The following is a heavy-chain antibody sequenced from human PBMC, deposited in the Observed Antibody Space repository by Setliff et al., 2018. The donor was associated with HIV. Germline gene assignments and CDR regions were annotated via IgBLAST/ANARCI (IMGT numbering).Heavy chain of an antibody. CDR2: IWSDGIDE. Sequence: PGGSLRLSCAASGFTFSTHNMHWVRQAPGEGLEWVAVIWSDGIDEDYSASVKGRFTISRDNSKNMLYLQMNNLRAEDTAIYYCARAGNVGGDYNDYWGQGTLVTVSS. J-gene: IGHJ4*02. D-gene: IGHD2-15*01. V-gene: IGHV3-33*01. CDR1: GFTFSTHN. CDR3: ARAGNVGGDYNDY.